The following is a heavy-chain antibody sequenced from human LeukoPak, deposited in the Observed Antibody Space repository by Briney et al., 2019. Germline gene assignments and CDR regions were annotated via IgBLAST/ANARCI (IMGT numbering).Heavy chain of an antibody. CDR1: GYPFTDYY. D-gene: IGHD2-15*01. J-gene: IGHJ5*02. V-gene: IGHV1-2*02. CDR2: INPKSGGT. Sequence: ASVKVSCKASGYPFTDYYMHWVRQAPGQGLEWMGWINPKSGGTNYAQKFQGRVTMTRDTSISTTYMELSRLRSDDTALYYCARDLGDSGGINWFDPWGQGTLVTISS. CDR3: ARDLGDSGGINWFDP.